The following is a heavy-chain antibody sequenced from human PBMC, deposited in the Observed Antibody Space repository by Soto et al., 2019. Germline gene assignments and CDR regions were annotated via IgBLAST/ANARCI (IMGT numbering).Heavy chain of an antibody. Sequence: PGESLKISCKGSGYTFSTSWISWVRQMLGKGLEWMGRIDPSDSYINYSPSFQGHVSISADKSISTAYLQWSSLKASDTAIYYCARQVRYYDSSGYDYDAFDVWGQGTKVTVSS. V-gene: IGHV5-10-1*01. J-gene: IGHJ3*01. CDR2: IDPSDSYI. CDR1: GYTFSTSW. CDR3: ARQVRYYDSSGYDYDAFDV. D-gene: IGHD3-22*01.